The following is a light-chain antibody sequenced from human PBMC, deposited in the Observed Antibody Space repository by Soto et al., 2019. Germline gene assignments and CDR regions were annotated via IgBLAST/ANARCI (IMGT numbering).Light chain of an antibody. Sequence: IVLTQSPGALSLSPGETATLSCRASQHVDSNYVAWYKQTPGQPPRLLICSTSFRATGVPDRFSGSGSGTDFTLTISTLEPEDFGVYYCQQYVGSPGTFGLGTKLEIK. V-gene: IGKV3-20*01. CDR1: QHVDSNY. CDR2: STS. CDR3: QQYVGSPGT. J-gene: IGKJ2*01.